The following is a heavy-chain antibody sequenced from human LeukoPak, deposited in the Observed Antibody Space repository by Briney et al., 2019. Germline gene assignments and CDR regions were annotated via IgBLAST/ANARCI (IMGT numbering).Heavy chain of an antibody. CDR1: GYSFIRYH. J-gene: IGHJ6*02. CDR2: LKLYDGSI. V-gene: IGHV1-46*01. CDR3: ARDGGSFSYNMDA. D-gene: IGHD1-26*01. Sequence: ASVKVSCKASGYSFIRYHIHWVRQAPGQGLEWMGVLKLYDGSISHAQKFQGRVTMTSDTSTSTVYMELSSLRSEDTAVYFCARDGGSFSYNMDAWGQGTTVTVSS.